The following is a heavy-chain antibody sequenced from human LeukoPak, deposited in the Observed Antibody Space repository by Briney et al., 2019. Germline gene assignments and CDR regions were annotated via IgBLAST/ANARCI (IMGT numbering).Heavy chain of an antibody. CDR3: ARAVAFDI. Sequence: SGGSLRLSCAASGFTFSSYSMTWVRQAPGKGLEWVSYISSSSSTIYYADSVKGRFTISRDNAKNSLYLQMNSLRAEDTAVYYCARAVAFDIWGQGTMVTVSS. CDR2: ISSSSSTI. J-gene: IGHJ3*02. CDR1: GFTFSSYS. V-gene: IGHV3-48*01.